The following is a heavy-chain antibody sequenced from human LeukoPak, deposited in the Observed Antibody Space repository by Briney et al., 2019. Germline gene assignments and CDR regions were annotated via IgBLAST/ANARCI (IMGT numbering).Heavy chain of an antibody. D-gene: IGHD2-15*01. Sequence: PSETLSLTCAVSGGSISSSNWWTWVRQPPGKGLEWIGETYHSGSTNYNPSLKSRVTISVDKSKNQFSLKLSSVTAADTAVYYCARDLRTPYYYYGMDVWGQGTTVTVSS. CDR1: GGSISSSNW. CDR2: TYHSGST. CDR3: ARDLRTPYYYYGMDV. J-gene: IGHJ6*02. V-gene: IGHV4-4*02.